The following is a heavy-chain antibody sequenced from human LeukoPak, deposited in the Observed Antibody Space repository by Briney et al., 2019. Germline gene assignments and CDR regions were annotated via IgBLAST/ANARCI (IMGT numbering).Heavy chain of an antibody. V-gene: IGHV3-74*01. CDR3: ARPLYYDTLTGYYDSGYYYYGMDV. CDR1: GFSFSTQR. CDR2: INIDERIT. J-gene: IGHJ6*02. D-gene: IGHD3-9*01. Sequence: GGSLRLSCAASGFSFSTQRMHWVRQAPGKGLVWVSYINIDERITGYADSVKGRFTISRDNSKNTLYLQMNSLRAEDTAVYYCARPLYYDTLTGYYDSGYYYYGMDVWGQGTTVTVSS.